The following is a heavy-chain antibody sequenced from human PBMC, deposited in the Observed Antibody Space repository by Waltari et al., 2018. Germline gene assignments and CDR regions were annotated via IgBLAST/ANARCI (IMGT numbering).Heavy chain of an antibody. V-gene: IGHV4-59*01. CDR3: ARERSMVRGISWFDP. D-gene: IGHD3-10*01. CDR1: GGPISNFY. J-gene: IGHJ5*02. CDR2: GSHSGST. Sequence: QVQLQESGPGLVKPSETLSLTCTVSGGPISNFYWSWIRQPPGKGLEGVGYGSHSGSTNYNPSVKSRVTISVDTSRSQFSLKLTSVTAADTAVYFCARERSMVRGISWFDPWGQGTLVTVSS.